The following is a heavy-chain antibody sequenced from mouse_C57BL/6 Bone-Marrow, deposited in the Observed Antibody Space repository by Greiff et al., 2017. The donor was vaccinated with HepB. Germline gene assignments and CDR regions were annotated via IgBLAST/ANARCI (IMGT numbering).Heavy chain of an antibody. Sequence: VQLQQSGPVLVKPGASVKMSCKASGYTFTDYYMNWVKQSHGKSLEWIGVINPYNGGTSYNQKFKGKATLTVDKSSSTAYMELNSLTSEDSAVYYCARSPSDAMDYWGQGTSVTVSS. J-gene: IGHJ4*01. CDR3: ARSPSDAMDY. V-gene: IGHV1-19*01. CDR1: GYTFTDYY. CDR2: INPYNGGT.